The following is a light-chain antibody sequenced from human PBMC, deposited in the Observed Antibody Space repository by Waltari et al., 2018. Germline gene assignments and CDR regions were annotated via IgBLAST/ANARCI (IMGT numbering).Light chain of an antibody. V-gene: IGLV1-44*01. CDR3: AVWVDSMNAVV. Sequence: QSVLTQSPSASGTAGQRVAISCSGRDSDIGRNSVDWYQQVPGTAPKLLIYSNNQRPSGVPDRFSGSKSGTSASLAISGLQSGDESYYYCAVWVDSMNAVVFGGGTNLTVL. CDR2: SNN. CDR1: DSDIGRNS. J-gene: IGLJ2*01.